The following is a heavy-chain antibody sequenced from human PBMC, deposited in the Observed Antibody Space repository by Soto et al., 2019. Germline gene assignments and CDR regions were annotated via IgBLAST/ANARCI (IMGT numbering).Heavy chain of an antibody. J-gene: IGHJ4*02. V-gene: IGHV4-30-2*01. D-gene: IGHD3-10*01. CDR1: GGSISSGGYS. Sequence: SETLSLTCAVSGGSISSGGYSWSWIRQPPGKGLEWIGYIYHSGSTYYNPSLKSRVTISVDRSKNQFSLKLSSATAADTAVYYCARSQYGSGSYYPYYFDYWGQGTLVTVSS. CDR2: IYHSGST. CDR3: ARSQYGSGSYYPYYFDY.